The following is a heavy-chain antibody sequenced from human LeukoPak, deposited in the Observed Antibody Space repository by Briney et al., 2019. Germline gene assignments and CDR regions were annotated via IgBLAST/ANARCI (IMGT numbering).Heavy chain of an antibody. CDR2: INWDGSET. D-gene: IGHD6-13*01. CDR3: ARLDIAAAGE. CDR1: GFTFYEYG. V-gene: IGHV3-20*04. J-gene: IGHJ4*02. Sequence: GGSLRLSCEASGFTFYEYGLSWVRQTPGKGLEWVSGINWDGSETAYADSVEGRFTISRDNARNSLYLHLNSLRAEDTAFYYCARLDIAAAGEWGQGTLVTVSS.